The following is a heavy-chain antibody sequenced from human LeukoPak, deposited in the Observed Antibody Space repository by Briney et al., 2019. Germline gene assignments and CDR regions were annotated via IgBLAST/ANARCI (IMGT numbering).Heavy chain of an antibody. V-gene: IGHV4-59*01. CDR1: GGSISSYY. Sequence: PSETLSLTCTVSGGSISSYYWSWLRQPPGKGLEWIGYIYYSGSTNYNPSLKSRVTISVDTSKNQFSLKLSSVTAADTAVYYCARDNSVRDEAWRFNPWGQGTLVTVSS. CDR3: ARDNSVRDEAWRFNP. D-gene: IGHD5-24*01. CDR2: IYYSGST. J-gene: IGHJ5*02.